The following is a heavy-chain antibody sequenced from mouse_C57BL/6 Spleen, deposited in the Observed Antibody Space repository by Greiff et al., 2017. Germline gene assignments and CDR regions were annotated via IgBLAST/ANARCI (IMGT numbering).Heavy chain of an antibody. CDR1: GFNIKDDY. V-gene: IGHV14-4*01. CDR2: IDPENGDT. CDR3: TISITTVVAPFGY. Sequence: VQLQQSGAELVRPGASVKLSCTASGFNIKDDYMHWVQQRPEQGLEWIGWIDPENGDTESASKFQGKATITADTSSNTAYLQLISLTSEDTAFYFCTISITTVVAPFGYWGQGTTLTVSS. J-gene: IGHJ2*01. D-gene: IGHD1-1*01.